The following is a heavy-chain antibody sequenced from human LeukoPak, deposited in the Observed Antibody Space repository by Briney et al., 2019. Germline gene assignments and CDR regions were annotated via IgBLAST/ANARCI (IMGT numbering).Heavy chain of an antibody. Sequence: GGSLRLSCAASGFTFSTYSMNWVRQAPGKGLEWVSYISSSSTTIYYADSVKGRFTISRDNSKNTLYLQMNSLRAEDTAVYYCAKTFGVVITGFDYWGQGTLVTVSS. J-gene: IGHJ4*02. V-gene: IGHV3-48*01. D-gene: IGHD3-3*01. CDR2: ISSSSTTI. CDR1: GFTFSTYS. CDR3: AKTFGVVITGFDY.